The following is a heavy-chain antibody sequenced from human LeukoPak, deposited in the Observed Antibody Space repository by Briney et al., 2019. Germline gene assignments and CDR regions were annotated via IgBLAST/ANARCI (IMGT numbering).Heavy chain of an antibody. D-gene: IGHD2-2*01. V-gene: IGHV3-7*01. CDR1: GFSFSSYW. CDR3: AREKIVVPAAKGPQFDY. J-gene: IGHJ4*02. CDR2: IKQDGSET. Sequence: GGSLRLSSAASGFSFSSYWMSWVRQAPGKGPEWVANIKQDGSETYYVDSVKGRFTISRDNAKNSLYLQMNSLRAEDTAVYYCAREKIVVPAAKGPQFDYWGQGTLVTVSS.